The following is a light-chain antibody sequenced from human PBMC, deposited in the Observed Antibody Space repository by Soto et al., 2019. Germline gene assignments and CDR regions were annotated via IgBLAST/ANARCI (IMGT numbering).Light chain of an antibody. J-gene: IGKJ4*01. CDR2: AAS. Sequence: DIQMTQSPSSLSASVGDRVTITCRASQSISSYLNWYQQKPGKAPKLLIYAASSLQSGVPSRFSGSGSGTDFTLTISSLQPEDIATYYCQQYDNLPPHFTFGGGTKVEIK. CDR1: QSISSY. CDR3: QQYDNLPPHFT. V-gene: IGKV1-39*01.